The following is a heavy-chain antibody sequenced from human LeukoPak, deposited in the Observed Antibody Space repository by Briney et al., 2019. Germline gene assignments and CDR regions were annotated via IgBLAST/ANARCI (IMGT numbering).Heavy chain of an antibody. Sequence: GGSLRLSCAASGFTFSSYAMNWVRQAPGKGLEWVSAISGSGGSTYYADSVKGRFTISRDNSKNTLYLQMNSLRAEDTAVYYCAKDIVVVPAAMGDFDYWGRGTLVTVSS. D-gene: IGHD2-2*01. V-gene: IGHV3-23*01. CDR2: ISGSGGST. J-gene: IGHJ4*02. CDR3: AKDIVVVPAAMGDFDY. CDR1: GFTFSSYA.